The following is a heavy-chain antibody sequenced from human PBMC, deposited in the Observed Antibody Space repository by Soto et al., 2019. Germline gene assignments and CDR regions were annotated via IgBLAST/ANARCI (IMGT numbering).Heavy chain of an antibody. CDR2: IYPGDSDT. Sequence: GESLKISCKGSGYNFTSYWIGWVRQMPGKGLEWMGIIYPGDSDTRYSPSFQGQVTISADKSISTAYLQRSSLKASDTAMYYCARVNVVVVAAISNYYYYMDVWGKGTTVTVSS. D-gene: IGHD2-15*01. CDR1: GYNFTSYW. CDR3: ARVNVVVVAAISNYYYYMDV. J-gene: IGHJ6*03. V-gene: IGHV5-51*01.